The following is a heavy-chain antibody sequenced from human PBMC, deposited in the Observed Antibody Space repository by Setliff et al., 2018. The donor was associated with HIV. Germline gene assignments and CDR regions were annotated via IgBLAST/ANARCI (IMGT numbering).Heavy chain of an antibody. CDR3: ARDRIAAAGTLMGY. V-gene: IGHV1-2*06. J-gene: IGHJ4*02. D-gene: IGHD6-13*01. CDR2: INPNSGGT. Sequence: ASVKVSCKASGYTFTNYYMHWVRQAPGQGLEWMGRINPNSGGTNYAQKFQGRVTMTRDTSTSTAYMELSRLRSDDTAVYYCARDRIAAAGTLMGYWGQGTLVTVSS. CDR1: GYTFTNYY.